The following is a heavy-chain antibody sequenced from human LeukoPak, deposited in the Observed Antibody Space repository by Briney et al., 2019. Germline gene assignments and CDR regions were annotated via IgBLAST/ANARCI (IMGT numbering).Heavy chain of an antibody. CDR1: GFTFDDYA. D-gene: IGHD3-22*01. V-gene: IGHV3-9*01. Sequence: GGSLRLSCAASGFTFDDYAMHWVRQAPGKGLEWVSGISWNSGSIGYADSVKGRFTISRDNAKNSLYLQMNSLRAEDTAMYYCARDVKDYYDSSAYYYGGFDYWGQGTLVTVSS. CDR3: ARDVKDYYDSSAYYYGGFDY. J-gene: IGHJ4*02. CDR2: ISWNSGSI.